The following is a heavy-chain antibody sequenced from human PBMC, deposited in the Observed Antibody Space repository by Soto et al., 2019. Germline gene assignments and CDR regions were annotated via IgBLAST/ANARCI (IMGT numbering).Heavy chain of an antibody. J-gene: IGHJ5*02. CDR1: GGTFSSYA. Sequence: QVQLVQSGAEVKKPGSSVKVSCKASGGTFSSYAISWVRQAPGQGLEWMGGIIPIFGTANYAQKFQGRVTSTADESTSTAYMERSSLRSEDTAVYYCASSVPGYPAQNWFDPWGQGTLVTVSS. V-gene: IGHV1-69*12. CDR3: ASSVPGYPAQNWFDP. CDR2: IIPIFGTA. D-gene: IGHD6-25*01.